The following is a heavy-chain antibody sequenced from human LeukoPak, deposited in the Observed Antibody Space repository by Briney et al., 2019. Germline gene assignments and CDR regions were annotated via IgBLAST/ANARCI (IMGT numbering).Heavy chain of an antibody. V-gene: IGHV4-59*02. CDR1: GASVRSDH. CDR3: ARDLSVNAFDI. CDR2: MHGSGSP. Sequence: PSETLTLTCTVSGASVRSDHWNWIRQPPGKGLEWIAYMHGSGSPNYNPSLASRLTLSVDATENLLSLKLTSVTAADTAVYFCARDLSVNAFDIWGQGTLVTVSS. D-gene: IGHD2/OR15-2a*01. J-gene: IGHJ3*02.